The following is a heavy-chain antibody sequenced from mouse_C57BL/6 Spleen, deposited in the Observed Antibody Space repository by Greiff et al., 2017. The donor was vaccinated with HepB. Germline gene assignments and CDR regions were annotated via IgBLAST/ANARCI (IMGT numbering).Heavy chain of an antibody. J-gene: IGHJ1*03. V-gene: IGHV1-55*01. D-gene: IGHD6-5*01. CDR2: IYPGSGST. CDR1: GYTFTSYW. CDR3: ARDRYAHWYCDV. Sequence: QVQLQQPGAELVKPGASVKMSCKASGYTFTSYWITWVKQRPGQGLEWIGDIYPGSGSTNYNEKFKSKATLTVDTSASTAYMQLSSLTSEDSAVYYCARDRYAHWYCDVWGTGTTVTVSS.